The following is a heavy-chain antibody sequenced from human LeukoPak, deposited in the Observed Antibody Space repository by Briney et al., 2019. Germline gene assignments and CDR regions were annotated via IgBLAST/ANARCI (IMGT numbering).Heavy chain of an antibody. D-gene: IGHD2/OR15-2a*01. V-gene: IGHV3-23*01. CDR2: ISGSDGST. CDR1: GFIFSDYY. CDR3: AKDSAKKYDDY. J-gene: IGHJ4*02. Sequence: GGSLRLSCAASGFIFSDYYMSWIRQAPGKGLEWVSGISGSDGSTNYADSVKGRFTISRENSKNTLYLQMNSLRAEDTAVYYCAKDSAKKYDDYWGQGTLVTVSS.